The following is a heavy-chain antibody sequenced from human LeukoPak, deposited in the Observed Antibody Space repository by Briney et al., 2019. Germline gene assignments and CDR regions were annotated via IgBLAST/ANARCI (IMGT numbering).Heavy chain of an antibody. CDR2: IYTSGST. V-gene: IGHV4-4*07. Sequence: SETLSLTCTVSGGSISSYYWSWIRQPAGKGLEWIGRIYTSGSTNYNPSLKSRVTMSVDTSKNQFSLKLSSVTAADTAVYYCARDRIAARPRDYYYYMDVWGKGTTVTVSS. CDR3: ARDRIAARPRDYYYYMDV. CDR1: GGSISSYY. D-gene: IGHD6-6*01. J-gene: IGHJ6*03.